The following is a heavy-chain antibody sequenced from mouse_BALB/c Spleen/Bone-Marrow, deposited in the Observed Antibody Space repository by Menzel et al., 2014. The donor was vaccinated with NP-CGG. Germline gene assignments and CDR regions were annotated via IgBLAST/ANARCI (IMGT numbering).Heavy chain of an antibody. D-gene: IGHD3-1*01. Sequence: VQLKQSGPGLVRPSQSLSLTCTVTGYSITSAYAWNLIRQLPGIKLEWMGYISSSGITSYNPSLKSRISITRDASKNQFFLQLNSVTTEDTATYYCARSGNFFDYWGQGTTLTVSS. J-gene: IGHJ2*01. CDR3: ARSGNFFDY. CDR2: ISSSGIT. V-gene: IGHV3-2*02. CDR1: GYSITSAYA.